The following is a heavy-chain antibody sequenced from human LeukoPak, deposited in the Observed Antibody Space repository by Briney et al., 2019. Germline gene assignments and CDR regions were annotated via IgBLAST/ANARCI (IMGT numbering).Heavy chain of an antibody. CDR2: INPNSGGT. CDR1: GYTFTRYY. CDR3: ARSPRRVVVITTLVY. Sequence: GASVKVSCKASGYTFTRYYMHWVRQAPGQGLEWMGWINPNSGGTNYAQKFQGRVTKTRDTSISTAYMELSRLRSDDAAVYYCARSPRRVVVITTLVYWGQGTLVTVSS. V-gene: IGHV1-2*02. D-gene: IGHD3-22*01. J-gene: IGHJ4*02.